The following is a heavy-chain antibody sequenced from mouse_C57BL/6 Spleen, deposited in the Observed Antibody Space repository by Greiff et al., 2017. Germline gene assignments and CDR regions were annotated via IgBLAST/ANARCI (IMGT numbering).Heavy chain of an antibody. Sequence: VQLQQSGAELVKPGASVKLSCKASGYTLTEYTIHWVKQRSGQGLEWIGWFYPGSGSIKYNEKLKAKATLTADKSSSTVYMELSRLTAEDSAVYFCARHEALYSNYRSWFAYWGQGTLVTVSA. V-gene: IGHV1-62-2*01. CDR2: FYPGSGSI. D-gene: IGHD2-5*01. J-gene: IGHJ3*01. CDR1: GYTLTEYT. CDR3: ARHEALYSNYRSWFAY.